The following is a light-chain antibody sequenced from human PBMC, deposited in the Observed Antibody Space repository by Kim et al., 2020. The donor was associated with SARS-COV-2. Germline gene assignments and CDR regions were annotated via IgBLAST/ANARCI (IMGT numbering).Light chain of an antibody. J-gene: IGKJ1*01. CDR3: QQYDTCWT. Sequence: DIQMTQSPPTLSAFVGDRVTITCRASQSISSWLAWYQQKPGKAPTLLIHDVSTLESGVPSRFSGSGSGTEFTLIISSLQPDDFATYYCQQYDTCWTFGQGTKVDIK. CDR2: DVS. CDR1: QSISSW. V-gene: IGKV1-5*01.